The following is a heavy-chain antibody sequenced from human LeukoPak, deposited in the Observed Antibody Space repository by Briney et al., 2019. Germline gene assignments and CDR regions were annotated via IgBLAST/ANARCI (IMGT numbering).Heavy chain of an antibody. CDR2: INHSGST. V-gene: IGHV4-34*01. CDR3: ARGLGY. D-gene: IGHD7-27*01. J-gene: IGHJ4*02. Sequence: SETLSLTCAVYGGSFSGYYWSWIRQPPGKGLEWIGEINHSGSTNYNPSLKSRVTISVDTSKNQFSLKLSSVTAADTAVYYCARGLGYWGQGTLVAVSS. CDR1: GGSFSGYY.